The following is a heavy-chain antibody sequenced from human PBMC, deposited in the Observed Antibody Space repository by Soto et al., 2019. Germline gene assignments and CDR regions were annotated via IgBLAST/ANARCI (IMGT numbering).Heavy chain of an antibody. CDR1: GDSINNYY. D-gene: IGHD2-15*01. CDR2: IYYSGST. V-gene: IGHV4-59*08. Sequence: SETLSLTCTVSGDSINNYYWNWIRQPPGKGLEWIGYIYYSGSTSYNPSLKSRVTISVDTSKNQFSLKLSSVTAADTAVYYCARKYCSGGSCYGWSSWFDPWGQGTLVTVSS. J-gene: IGHJ5*02. CDR3: ARKYCSGGSCYGWSSWFDP.